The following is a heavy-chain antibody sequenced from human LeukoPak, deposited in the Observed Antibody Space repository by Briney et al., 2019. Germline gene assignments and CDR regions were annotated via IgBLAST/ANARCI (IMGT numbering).Heavy chain of an antibody. V-gene: IGHV1-2*02. J-gene: IGHJ6*02. CDR1: GYTFTGYY. Sequence: GASVKVSCKASGYTFTGYYMHWVRQAPAQGLEWMGWVNPNSGGTNYAQKLQGRVTMTRDTSISTAYMELSRLRSDDTGVYYCARDGLEATGMDVWGQGTTVTVSS. CDR3: ARDGLEATGMDV. CDR2: VNPNSGGT. D-gene: IGHD1-1*01.